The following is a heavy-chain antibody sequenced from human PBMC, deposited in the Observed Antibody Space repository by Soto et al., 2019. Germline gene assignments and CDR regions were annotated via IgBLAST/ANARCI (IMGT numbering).Heavy chain of an antibody. CDR3: ARYGTIAAAGSYGMDV. J-gene: IGHJ6*02. CDR1: GGSISSYY. V-gene: IGHV4-59*01. D-gene: IGHD6-13*01. CDR2: IYYSGST. Sequence: QVQLQESGPGLVKPSETLSLTCTVSGGSISSYYWSWIRQPPGKGLEWIGYIYYSGSTNYNPSLKSRVTISVDTSTNQFSLKLSSVTAADTAVYYCARYGTIAAAGSYGMDVWGQGATVTVSS.